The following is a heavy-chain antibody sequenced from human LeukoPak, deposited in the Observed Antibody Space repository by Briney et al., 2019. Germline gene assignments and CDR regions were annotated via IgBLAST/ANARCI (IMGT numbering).Heavy chain of an antibody. CDR2: IIPIFGTA. V-gene: IGHV1-69*13. CDR3: ARDIVVVVADRLSYEGYMDV. CDR1: GGTFSSYA. J-gene: IGHJ6*03. D-gene: IGHD2-15*01. Sequence: SVKVSCKASGGTFSSYAISWVRQAPGQGLEWMGGIIPIFGTANYAQKFQGRVTITADESTSTAYMELSSLRSEDTAVYYCARDIVVVVADRLSYEGYMDVWGEGTTVTVSS.